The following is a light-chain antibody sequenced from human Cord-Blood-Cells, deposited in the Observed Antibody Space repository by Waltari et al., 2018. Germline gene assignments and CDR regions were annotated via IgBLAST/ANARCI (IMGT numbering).Light chain of an antibody. J-gene: IGLJ1*01. V-gene: IGLV2-23*01. CDR2: EGS. CDR1: SSDVGSYNL. CDR3: CSYAGSSTYV. Sequence: QSALTQPASVSGSPGQSITISCTVTSSDVGSYNLVSWYQQHPGKAPKLMIYEGSKRPSGVSNRFSGSKSGNTASLTSSGLQAEDEADYYCCSYAGSSTYVFGTGTKVTVL.